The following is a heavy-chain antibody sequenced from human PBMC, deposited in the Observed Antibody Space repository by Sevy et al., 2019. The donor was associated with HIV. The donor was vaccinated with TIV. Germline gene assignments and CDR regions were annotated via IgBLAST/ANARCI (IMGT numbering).Heavy chain of an antibody. J-gene: IGHJ4*02. CDR2: IDTDGGGT. D-gene: IGHD3-10*01. CDR1: GFAFSDYW. CDR3: AREGTGFGAAFDY. Sequence: GGSLRLSCAATGFAFSDYWMHWVRQVPGKGLAWVSRIDTDGGGTRYADSVKGRFTVSRDNAKNTMYLQMNSVKVEDTGVYYCAREGTGFGAAFDYWGQGELVTVSS. V-gene: IGHV3-74*01.